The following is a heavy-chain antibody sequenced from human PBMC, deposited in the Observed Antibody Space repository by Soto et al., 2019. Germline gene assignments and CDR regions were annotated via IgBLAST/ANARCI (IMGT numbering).Heavy chain of an antibody. CDR3: ASSKRPTVLVDY. Sequence: QVQLQESGPGLVKPSGTLSLTCAVSGDSINSSNWWSWVRQPPGKGLEWIGEIYHSGTINYNPSLKRRISISLGKSKNQFSLTLNSVTAADTAVYFCASSKRPTVLVDYWGQGALVTVSS. J-gene: IGHJ4*02. V-gene: IGHV4-4*02. CDR2: IYHSGTI. CDR1: GDSINSSNW. D-gene: IGHD2-8*02.